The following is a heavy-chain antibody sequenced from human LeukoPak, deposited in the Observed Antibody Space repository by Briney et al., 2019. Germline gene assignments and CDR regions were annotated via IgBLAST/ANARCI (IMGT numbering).Heavy chain of an antibody. J-gene: IGHJ4*02. Sequence: GGSLRLSCAASGFTFSSYAMSWVRQAPGKGLEWVSAISGSGGSTYYADSVKGRFTISRDNLKNTVYLQMNFLRAEDTAVYYCTIYDSGNYLDYWGQGTLVTVSS. D-gene: IGHD3-10*01. CDR1: GFTFSSYA. V-gene: IGHV3-23*01. CDR3: TIYDSGNYLDY. CDR2: ISGSGGST.